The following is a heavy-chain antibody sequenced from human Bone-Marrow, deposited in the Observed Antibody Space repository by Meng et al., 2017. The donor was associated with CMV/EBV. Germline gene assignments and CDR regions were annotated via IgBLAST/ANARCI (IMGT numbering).Heavy chain of an antibody. V-gene: IGHV4-39*07. Sequence: GSLRLSCTVSGGSISSSSYYWGWIRQPPGKGMEWIGSIYYSGSTYYSPSLRSRAIISLDTSNSQFSLKLSSVTAADTAVYCCATMTTSYTRLDYWGQGTLVTVSS. D-gene: IGHD4-17*01. CDR3: ATMTTSYTRLDY. CDR1: GGSISSSSYY. CDR2: IYYSGST. J-gene: IGHJ4*02.